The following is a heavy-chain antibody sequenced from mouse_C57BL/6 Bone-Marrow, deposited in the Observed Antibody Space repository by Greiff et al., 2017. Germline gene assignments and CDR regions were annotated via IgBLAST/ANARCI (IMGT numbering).Heavy chain of an antibody. CDR1: GYAFTNYL. D-gene: IGHD2-3*01. Sequence: LQESGAELVRPGTSVKVSCKASGYAFTNYLIEWVKQRPGQGLEWIGVINPGSGGTNYNEKFKGKATLTADKSSSTAYMQLSSLTSEDSAVYFCARRGIYDSLGYWGQGTTLTVSS. V-gene: IGHV1-54*01. CDR3: ARRGIYDSLGY. CDR2: INPGSGGT. J-gene: IGHJ2*01.